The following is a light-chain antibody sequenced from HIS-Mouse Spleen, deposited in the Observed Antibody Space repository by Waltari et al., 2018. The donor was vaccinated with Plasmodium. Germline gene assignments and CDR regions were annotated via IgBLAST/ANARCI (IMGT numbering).Light chain of an antibody. CDR1: QSVTSN. CDR2: GSS. V-gene: IGKV3-15*01. Sequence: EIVMTQSPATLSVSPGDRATRSCRASQSVTSNFACYQQKPGQAPRLLSYGSSTRATGIPARFSGSGSEAEVTLTIISLQSEDFAVYYWQYNNWSFTFGPGTKVDIK. CDR3: QYNNWSFT. J-gene: IGKJ3*01.